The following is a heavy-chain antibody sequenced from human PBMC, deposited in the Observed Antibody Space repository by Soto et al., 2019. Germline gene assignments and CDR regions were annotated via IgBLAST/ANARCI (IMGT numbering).Heavy chain of an antibody. V-gene: IGHV3-74*01. CDR1: GFTLSNYW. Sequence: EVQLVESGGVSVQPGGSLRPSCQAPGFTLSNYWMHWVRQPPGKGLVWVSRINTDGRTTTYADSVKGRFTISRDNAKNTLYLQMNSLRDEDTAVYYCVRIRRGDGYTFGYWGQGTLVTVSS. D-gene: IGHD5-12*01. CDR3: VRIRRGDGYTFGY. CDR2: INTDGRTT. J-gene: IGHJ4*02.